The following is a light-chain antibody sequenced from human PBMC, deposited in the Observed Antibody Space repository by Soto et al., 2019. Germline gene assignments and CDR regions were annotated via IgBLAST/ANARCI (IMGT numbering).Light chain of an antibody. CDR1: QSLLHSNGFNY. J-gene: IGKJ1*01. V-gene: IGKV2-28*01. CDR2: MGS. CDR3: MQAVQTPRT. Sequence: EIVMTQSPLSLPVTPGEPASISCRSSQSLLHSNGFNYLDWYLQKPGQSPKLLIYMGSNRASGVPDRYSGSGSGTDFTMRISRVEAEDVGIYYCMQAVQTPRTFGQGTKVEFK.